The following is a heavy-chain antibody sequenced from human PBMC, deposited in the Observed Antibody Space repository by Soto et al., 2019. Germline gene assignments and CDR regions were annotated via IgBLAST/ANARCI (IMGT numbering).Heavy chain of an antibody. V-gene: IGHV4-59*01. J-gene: IGHJ5*02. CDR1: GGSISHYY. Sequence: SETLSLTCTVSGGSISHYYWSWIRQSPGKGLEWIGYAYYSGSTDYNPSLKSRVTVSVDTSKNQVSLTLNSVTTADTAVYYCARDRSTYGGGGTGEVKENWFDPWGPGTLVTVS. CDR3: ARDRSTYGGGGTGEVKENWFDP. D-gene: IGHD2-8*01. CDR2: AYYSGST.